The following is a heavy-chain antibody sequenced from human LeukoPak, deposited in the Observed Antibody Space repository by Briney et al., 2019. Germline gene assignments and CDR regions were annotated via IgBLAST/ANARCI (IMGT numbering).Heavy chain of an antibody. Sequence: PSETLSLTCTVSGGSISSYYWSWIRQPAGKGLEWIGRIYTSGSTNYNPSLKSRVTMSVDTSKNQFSLKLSSVTAADTAVYCCARVMYYYDSSGYYVYYFDYWGQGTLVTVSS. CDR1: GGSISSYY. CDR2: IYTSGST. J-gene: IGHJ4*02. V-gene: IGHV4-4*07. D-gene: IGHD3-22*01. CDR3: ARVMYYYDSSGYYVYYFDY.